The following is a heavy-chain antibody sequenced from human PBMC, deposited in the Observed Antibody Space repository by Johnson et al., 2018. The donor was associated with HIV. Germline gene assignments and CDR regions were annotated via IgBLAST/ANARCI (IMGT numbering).Heavy chain of an antibody. J-gene: IGHJ3*02. V-gene: IGHV3-30*02. CDR1: GFTFDDYA. CDR3: AKVVVVPAAIWAFDI. D-gene: IGHD2-2*01. CDR2: IRYDGSNK. Sequence: QVQLVESGGGLVQPGRSLRLSCAASGFTFDDYAMHWVRQAPGKGLEWVAFIRYDGSNKYYADSVKGRFTISRDNSKNTLYLQMNSLRAEDTAVYYCAKVVVVPAAIWAFDIWGQGTMVTVSS.